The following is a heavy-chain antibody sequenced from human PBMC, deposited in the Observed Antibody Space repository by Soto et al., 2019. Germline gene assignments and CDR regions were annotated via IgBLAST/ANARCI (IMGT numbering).Heavy chain of an antibody. CDR3: TRAFCMGGSWYLDY. D-gene: IGHD2-15*01. V-gene: IGHV1-18*01. J-gene: IGHJ4*02. Sequence: QVQLVQSGGEVKKPGAAVKVSCKASGYTFTTFGIGWVRQAPGQGLEWMGWISAYSGNTEYPEKLQGRVTMTIDTATITIYMELRSPRSYATAVYYCTRAFCMGGSWYLDYWGQGALVTCSS. CDR1: GYTFTTFG. CDR2: ISAYSGNT.